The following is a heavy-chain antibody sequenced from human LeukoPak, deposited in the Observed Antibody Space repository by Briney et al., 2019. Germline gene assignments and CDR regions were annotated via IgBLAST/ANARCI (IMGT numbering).Heavy chain of an antibody. V-gene: IGHV4-34*01. CDR2: INHSGST. CDR1: GGSFRGYY. D-gene: IGHD1-26*01. Sequence: SETLSLTCAVYGGSFRGYYWSWIRHPPGKGLEWIGEINHSGSTYYNPSLKSRVTISVDTSKNQFSLKLSSVTAADTAVYYCARGPLVGATRPFDYWGQGTLVTVSS. J-gene: IGHJ4*02. CDR3: ARGPLVGATRPFDY.